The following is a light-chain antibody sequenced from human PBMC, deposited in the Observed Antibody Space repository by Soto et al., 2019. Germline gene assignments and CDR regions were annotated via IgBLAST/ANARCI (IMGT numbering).Light chain of an antibody. CDR2: EVT. J-gene: IGLJ2*01. Sequence: QSALTQPASVSGSPGQSITISCTGTSSDIGGYKYVSWYQQHPGKAPKLIIYEVTNRPSGVSDRFSGSKSGNTASLTISGLQAEDGADYYCSSYTIYGTLLLFGGGTKLTVL. V-gene: IGLV2-14*01. CDR3: SSYTIYGTLLL. CDR1: SSDIGGYKY.